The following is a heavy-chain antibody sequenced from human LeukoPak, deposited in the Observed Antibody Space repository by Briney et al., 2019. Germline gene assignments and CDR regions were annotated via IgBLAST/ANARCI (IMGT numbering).Heavy chain of an antibody. D-gene: IGHD3-3*01. V-gene: IGHV1-69*04. Sequence: SVKVSCKASGGTFSSYAISWVRQAPGQGLEWMGRIIPILGIANYAQKFQGRVTLARDTSIGTAYMELNSLRSEDTAVYYCARGAIFGVTTRGYGMDVWGQGTTVTVSS. CDR2: IIPILGIA. CDR1: GGTFSSYA. J-gene: IGHJ6*02. CDR3: ARGAIFGVTTRGYGMDV.